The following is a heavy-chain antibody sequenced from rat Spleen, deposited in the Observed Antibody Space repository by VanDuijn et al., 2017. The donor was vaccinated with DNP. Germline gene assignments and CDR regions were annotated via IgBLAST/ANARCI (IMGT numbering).Heavy chain of an antibody. V-gene: IGHV5-22*01. CDR2: MRYEGDNT. D-gene: IGHD1-1*01. Sequence: EVQLVESGGGLVQPGRSLKLSCAASGFTFSDYYMAWVRQAPTKGLEWVAYMRYEGDNTYHGDSVKGRFTISRDTAKSSLYLQMNSLKSEETATYYCARHQFITTVVTAMDAWGQGTSVTVSS. CDR3: ARHQFITTVVTAMDA. J-gene: IGHJ4*01. CDR1: GFTFSDYY.